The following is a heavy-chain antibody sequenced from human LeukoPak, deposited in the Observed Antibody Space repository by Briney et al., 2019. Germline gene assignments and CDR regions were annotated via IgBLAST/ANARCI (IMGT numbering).Heavy chain of an antibody. J-gene: IGHJ4*02. CDR3: ATTTIRLGY. CDR1: GGSFSGYY. D-gene: IGHD1-26*01. CDR2: INHSGST. Sequence: SETLSLTCAVYGGSFSGYYWSWIRQPPGKGLEWIGEINHSGSTNYNPSLKSRVTISVDTSNNQFSLKLSSVTAADTAVYYCATTTIRLGYWGQGTLVTVSS. V-gene: IGHV4-34*01.